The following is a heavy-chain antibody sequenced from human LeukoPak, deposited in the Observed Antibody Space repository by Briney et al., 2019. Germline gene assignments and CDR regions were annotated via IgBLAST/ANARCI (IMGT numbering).Heavy chain of an antibody. CDR3: AKDRGYYGSGSYTTNNWFDP. CDR2: ISSGGHNT. CDR1: GFTFSSYA. Sequence: GGSLRLSCAASGFTFSSYAMNWVRQAPVKGLEWVSVISSGGHNTYYADSVKGRFTVSRDNSKNTLYLQMNSLRAEDTAVYYCAKDRGYYGSGSYTTNNWFDPWGQGTLVTVSS. V-gene: IGHV3-23*01. J-gene: IGHJ5*02. D-gene: IGHD3-10*01.